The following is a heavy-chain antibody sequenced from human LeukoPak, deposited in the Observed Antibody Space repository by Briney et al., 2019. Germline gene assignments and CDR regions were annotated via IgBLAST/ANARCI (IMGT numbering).Heavy chain of an antibody. CDR1: GYTLTELS. CDR2: FDPEDGET. Sequence: ASVKVSCKVSGYTLTELSMHWVRQAPGKGLEWMGGFDPEDGETIYAQKFQGRVTMTEDTSTDTAYMELSSLRSEDTAVYYCATFDYGGDTRDKFDYWGQGTLVTVSS. V-gene: IGHV1-24*01. J-gene: IGHJ4*02. D-gene: IGHD4-23*01. CDR3: ATFDYGGDTRDKFDY.